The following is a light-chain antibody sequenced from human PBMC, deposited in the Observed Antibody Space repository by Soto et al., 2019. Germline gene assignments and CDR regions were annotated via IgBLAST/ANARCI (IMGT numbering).Light chain of an antibody. CDR3: SSYAGSNNPYV. J-gene: IGLJ1*01. CDR2: EVT. CDR1: SGDIGNYDY. V-gene: IGLV2-8*01. Sequence: VLTQPPSASGSPGQSVTISCTGTSGDIGNYDYVSWYQQHPGKAPKLMIYEVTKRPLGVPDRFSGSKSGNTASLTVSGLQAEDEADYYCSSYAGSNNPYVFGTGTKVTVL.